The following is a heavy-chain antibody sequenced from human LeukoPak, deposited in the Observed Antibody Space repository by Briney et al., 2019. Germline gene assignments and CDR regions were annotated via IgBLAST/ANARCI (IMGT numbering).Heavy chain of an antibody. V-gene: IGHV3-48*02. D-gene: IGHD3-22*01. CDR3: AREPPGNYDTTGDYYAYFDW. Sequence: GGSLRLSCVASGFIFSDYNMNWVRQAPGKGLEWVSYISSGSSTIYYADSVRGRFTISRDNAKNSLQLQMNSLTDEDTAVYYCAREPPGNYDTTGDYYAYFDWWGQGTLVTVSS. CDR2: ISSGSSTI. CDR1: GFIFSDYN. J-gene: IGHJ4*02.